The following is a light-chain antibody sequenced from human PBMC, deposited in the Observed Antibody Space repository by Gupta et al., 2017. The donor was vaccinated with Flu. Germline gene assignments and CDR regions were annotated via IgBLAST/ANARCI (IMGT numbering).Light chain of an antibody. J-gene: IGKJ3*01. CDR2: VTS. CDR1: QSVNIL. V-gene: IGKV1-39*01. CDR3: QQGLTSPLT. Sequence: PSSLSASVGYSVTISCRANQSVNILLNWYQQRPGKAPKRLIYVTSVLQSGVPARFSGSGSGTDFTLNISRVEPEDVATYYCQQGLTSPLTFGPGTKVEIK.